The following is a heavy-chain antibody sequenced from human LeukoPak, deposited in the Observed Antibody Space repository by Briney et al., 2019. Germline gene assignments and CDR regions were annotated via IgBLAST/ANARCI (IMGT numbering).Heavy chain of an antibody. CDR3: ARDLLSGRIAAAGTIDVGFDP. V-gene: IGHV4-61*02. Sequence: KPSETLSLTCTVSGGSISTDNYYWSWIRQPAGKGLEWIGRIYTSGSANYNPSLKSRVTISVDTSKNQFSLKLSSVTAADTAVYYCARDLLSGRIAAAGTIDVGFDPWGQGTLVTVSS. D-gene: IGHD6-13*01. CDR2: IYTSGSA. CDR1: GGSISTDNYY. J-gene: IGHJ5*02.